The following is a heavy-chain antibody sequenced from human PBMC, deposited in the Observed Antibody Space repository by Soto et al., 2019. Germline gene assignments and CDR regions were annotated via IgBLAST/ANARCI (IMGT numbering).Heavy chain of an antibody. V-gene: IGHV4-38-2*01. Sequence: PSETLSLTCAVSGYSIASGYYWAWIRQSPGKVVEWIGSIYHAGSVYYNPSLNSRVAVSLDTSKHHFSLKLTSVTAADTAVYYCARTFAYYGMDVWGQGTTVTVSS. CDR1: GYSIASGYY. J-gene: IGHJ6*02. CDR2: IYHAGSV. CDR3: ARTFAYYGMDV.